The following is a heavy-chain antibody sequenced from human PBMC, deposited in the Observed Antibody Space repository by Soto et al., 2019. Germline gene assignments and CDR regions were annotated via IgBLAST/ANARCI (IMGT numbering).Heavy chain of an antibody. CDR1: GGSISSGGYY. Sequence: SETLSLTCTVSGGSISSGGYYWSWIRQHPGKGLEWIGYIYYSGSTYYNPSLKSRVTISVDTSKNQFSLKLSSVTAADTAVYYCARERLTGTTNWGQGTLVTVSS. CDR3: ARERLTGTTN. V-gene: IGHV4-31*03. J-gene: IGHJ4*02. CDR2: IYYSGST. D-gene: IGHD1-1*01.